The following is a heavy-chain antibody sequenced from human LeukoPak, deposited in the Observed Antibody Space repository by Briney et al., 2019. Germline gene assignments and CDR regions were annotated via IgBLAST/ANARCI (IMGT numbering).Heavy chain of an antibody. Sequence: PSETLSLTCTVSGGSISSGGYYWSWIRQPPGKGLEWIGYIYHSGSTYYNPSLKSRVTISVDRSKNQFSLKLSSVTAADTAVYYCARGSSHYDSSGYLDWGQGTLVTVSS. J-gene: IGHJ1*01. V-gene: IGHV4-30-2*01. CDR2: IYHSGST. CDR1: GGSISSGGYY. CDR3: ARGSSHYDSSGYLD. D-gene: IGHD3-22*01.